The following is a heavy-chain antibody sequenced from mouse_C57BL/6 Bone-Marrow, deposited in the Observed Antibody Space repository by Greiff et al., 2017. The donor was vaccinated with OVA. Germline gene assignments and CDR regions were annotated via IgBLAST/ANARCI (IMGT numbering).Heavy chain of an antibody. D-gene: IGHD4-1*01. Sequence: QVQLQQPGAELVKPGASVKMSCKASGYTFTSYWITWVKQRPGQGLEWIGDIYPGSGSTNYNEKFKSKATLTVDTSSSTAYMQLRRLTSEDSAVYYCARRRELSDYFDYWGKGTTLTVSS. V-gene: IGHV1-55*01. J-gene: IGHJ2*01. CDR2: IYPGSGST. CDR3: ARRRELSDYFDY. CDR1: GYTFTSYW.